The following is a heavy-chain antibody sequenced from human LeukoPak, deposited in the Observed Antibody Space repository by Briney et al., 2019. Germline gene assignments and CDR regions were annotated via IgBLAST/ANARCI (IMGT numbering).Heavy chain of an antibody. CDR3: ARVPVDAVGATEDAFDI. V-gene: IGHV4-4*07. Sequence: SETLSLTCTVSGGSISSYYCSWIRQPAGKGLEWIGRIFTSGGTNYNPSLNIRVTMSVDTAKNQFSLKMSSVTAADTAVYYCARVPVDAVGATEDAFDIWGQGTMVTVSS. D-gene: IGHD1-26*01. CDR2: IFTSGGT. J-gene: IGHJ3*02. CDR1: GGSISSYY.